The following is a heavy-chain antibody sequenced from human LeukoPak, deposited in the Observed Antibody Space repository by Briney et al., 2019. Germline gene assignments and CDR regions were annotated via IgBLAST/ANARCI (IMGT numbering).Heavy chain of an antibody. CDR1: GFTFSSYW. Sequence: GGSLRLSCAASGFTFSSYWMSWVRQAPGKGLEWVSSISSSSSYIYYADSVKGRFTISRDNAKNSLYLQMNSLRAEDTAVYYCARDRGGAVASSYFDYWGQGTLVTVSS. D-gene: IGHD6-19*01. CDR2: ISSSSSYI. V-gene: IGHV3-21*01. J-gene: IGHJ4*02. CDR3: ARDRGGAVASSYFDY.